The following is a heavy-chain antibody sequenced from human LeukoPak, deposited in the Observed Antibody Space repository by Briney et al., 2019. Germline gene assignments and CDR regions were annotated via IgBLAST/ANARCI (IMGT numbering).Heavy chain of an antibody. CDR1: GYTFNDYY. CDR3: ARVGATGTTSPFDY. Sequence: ASVTVSCMACGYTFNDYYMHWVRQAPGQGLEGMGWINPNSCGTNYAQKLQGRVTMTRDTSISTAYMELSRLRSDDTAVYYCARVGATGTTSPFDYWGQGTLVTVSS. V-gene: IGHV1-2*02. J-gene: IGHJ4*02. D-gene: IGHD1-1*01. CDR2: INPNSCGT.